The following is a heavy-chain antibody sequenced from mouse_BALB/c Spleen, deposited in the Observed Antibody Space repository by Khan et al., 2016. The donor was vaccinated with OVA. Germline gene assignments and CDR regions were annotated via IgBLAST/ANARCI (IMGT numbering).Heavy chain of an antibody. CDR1: GYIFTSYG. CDR2: INTYTGEP. V-gene: IGHV9-3-1*01. Sequence: QIQLVQSGPELKKPGETVKISCKASGYIFTSYGMNWVKQAPGKGLKWMGWINTYTGEPTYADDFTGRFAFSLETSASTAYLQINNLKNEDTATYFCARPPYFSYVMGYWGQGTSVTVSS. J-gene: IGHJ4*01. CDR3: ARPPYFSYVMGY. D-gene: IGHD2-10*01.